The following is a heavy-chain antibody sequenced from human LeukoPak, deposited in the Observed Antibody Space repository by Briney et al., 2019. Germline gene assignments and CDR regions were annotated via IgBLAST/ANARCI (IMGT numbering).Heavy chain of an antibody. CDR3: ASSYYYMFDY. CDR1: RGSISNADYY. CDR2: IYYSGST. V-gene: IGHV4-31*03. J-gene: IGHJ4*02. Sequence: SETLSLTCTVSRGSISNADYYWSWIRQHPGKGLEWIGYIYYSGSTYYSPSLKSRVTISVDTSKNQFSLKLSSVTAADTAVYYCASSYYYMFDYWGQGTLVTVSS. D-gene: IGHD3-10*01.